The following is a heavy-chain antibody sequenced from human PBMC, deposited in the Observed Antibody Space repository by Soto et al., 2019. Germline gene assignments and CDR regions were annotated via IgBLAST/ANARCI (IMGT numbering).Heavy chain of an antibody. Sequence: ASVKVSCKASGYTFTGQYMHWVRQAPGQGLEWMGWINPNSGDTNYAQKFQGRVTMTRDTSIGTAYMELSSLRSNDTAIYYCVRESSGITLYGMDVWGQGTTVTVSS. V-gene: IGHV1-2*02. J-gene: IGHJ6*02. D-gene: IGHD1-7*01. CDR2: INPNSGDT. CDR3: VRESSGITLYGMDV. CDR1: GYTFTGQY.